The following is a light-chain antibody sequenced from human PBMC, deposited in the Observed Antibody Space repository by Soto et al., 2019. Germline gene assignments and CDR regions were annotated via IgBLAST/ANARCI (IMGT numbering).Light chain of an antibody. CDR3: QQYNNSPLT. J-gene: IGKJ4*01. Sequence: EIVMTQSPATLSVSPGERATLSCRASQSVSSNLAWYQQKPGQAPRLLIYGASTTATGIPSRFSGSGSGTEFTLTISSLQSEDFAVYYCQQYNNSPLTFGGGTKVEIK. CDR2: GAS. V-gene: IGKV3D-15*01. CDR1: QSVSSN.